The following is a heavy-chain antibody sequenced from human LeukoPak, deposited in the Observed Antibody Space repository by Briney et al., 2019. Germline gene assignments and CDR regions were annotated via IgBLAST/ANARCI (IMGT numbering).Heavy chain of an antibody. D-gene: IGHD1-7*01. V-gene: IGHV1-2*06. CDR2: INPNSGGT. CDR1: GYTSTGYY. CDR3: AREITGTTFPYYYYGMDV. J-gene: IGHJ6*02. Sequence: ASVKVSCKASGYTSTGYYMHWVRQAPGQGLEWMGRINPNSGGTNYAQKFQGRVTMTRDTSISTAYMELSRLRSDDTAVYYCAREITGTTFPYYYYGMDVWGQGTTVTVSS.